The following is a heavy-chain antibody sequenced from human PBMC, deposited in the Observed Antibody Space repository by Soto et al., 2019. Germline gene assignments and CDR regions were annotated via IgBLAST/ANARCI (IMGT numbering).Heavy chain of an antibody. CDR2: IIPIFGTA. CDR3: AREDCSGGSCYFFDY. D-gene: IGHD2-15*01. V-gene: IGHV1-69*01. J-gene: IGHJ4*02. Sequence: QVQLVQSGAEVKKPGSSVKVSCKASGGTFSSYAISWVRQAPGQGLEWLGGIIPIFGTANYAQKFQGRVTITAEESTSKAYMELSSLRSEDTAVYYCAREDCSGGSCYFFDYWGQGTLVTVSS. CDR1: GGTFSSYA.